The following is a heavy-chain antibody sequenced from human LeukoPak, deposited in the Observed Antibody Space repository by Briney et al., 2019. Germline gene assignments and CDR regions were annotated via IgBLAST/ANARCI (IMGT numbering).Heavy chain of an antibody. CDR3: ARSTPMTMTTFDY. V-gene: IGHV1-69*13. CDR1: GGTFSIYA. Sequence: SVKVSCTASGGTFSIYAISWVRQAPGQGLEWMGGIIPIFGTANYAQKFQGRVTITADESTSTAYMELSSLRSEDTAVYYCARSTPMTMTTFDYWGQGTLVTVSS. J-gene: IGHJ4*02. CDR2: IIPIFGTA. D-gene: IGHD4-17*01.